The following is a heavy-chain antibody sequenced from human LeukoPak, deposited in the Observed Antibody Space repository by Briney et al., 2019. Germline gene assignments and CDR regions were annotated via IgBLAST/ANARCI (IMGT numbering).Heavy chain of an antibody. J-gene: IGHJ4*02. V-gene: IGHV5-51*01. D-gene: IGHD6-13*01. CDR1: GYSFTNYW. Sequence: GESLKISCKGSGYSFTNYWIGWVRQMPGKGLEWMGIIYPGDSDARYSPSFQGQVTISADKSINTAYLQWSSLKDSDTAMYYCARRGSWYNDYWGQGTLVTVSS. CDR2: IYPGDSDA. CDR3: ARRGSWYNDY.